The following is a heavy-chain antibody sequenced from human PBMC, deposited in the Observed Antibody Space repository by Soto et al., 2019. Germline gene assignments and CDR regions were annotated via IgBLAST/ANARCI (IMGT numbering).Heavy chain of an antibody. CDR2: ISGSGGST. CDR1: GFTFSSYA. D-gene: IGHD6-19*01. J-gene: IGHJ6*02. CDR3: AKDYSTGDSSGWYSWGVGYYGMDV. V-gene: IGHV3-23*01. Sequence: GGSLRLSCAASGFTFSSYAMSWVRQAPGKGLEWVSAISGSGGSTYYADSVKGRFTISRDNSKNTLYLQMNSLRAEDTAVYYCAKDYSTGDSSGWYSWGVGYYGMDVWGQGTTVTVSS.